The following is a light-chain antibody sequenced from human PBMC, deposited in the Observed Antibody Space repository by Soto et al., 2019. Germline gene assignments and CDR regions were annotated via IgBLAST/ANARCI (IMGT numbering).Light chain of an antibody. V-gene: IGLV2-14*01. CDR1: NSDVGGYNS. J-gene: IGLJ1*01. Sequence: QSVLTQPASMSGSPGQSITISCTGTNSDVGGYNSVSWYQQHPGKAPKLMIYDVTNRPSGVSSRFSGSKSGNTASLTISGLQAEDEANYYCSSYTTNITPYVFGTGTKVTVL. CDR2: DVT. CDR3: SSYTTNITPYV.